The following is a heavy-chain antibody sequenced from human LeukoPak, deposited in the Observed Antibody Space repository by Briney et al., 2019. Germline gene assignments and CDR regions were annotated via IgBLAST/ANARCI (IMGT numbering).Heavy chain of an antibody. CDR1: GGTFSSYA. V-gene: IGHV1-69*13. CDR2: IIPIFGTA. J-gene: IGHJ3*02. Sequence: SVKVSCKASGGTFSSYAISWVRQAPGQGLGWMGGIIPIFGTANYAQKFQGRVTITADESTSTAYMELSSLRSEDTAVYYCARDLGVNIAARPYDAFDIWGQGTMVTVSS. D-gene: IGHD6-6*01. CDR3: ARDLGVNIAARPYDAFDI.